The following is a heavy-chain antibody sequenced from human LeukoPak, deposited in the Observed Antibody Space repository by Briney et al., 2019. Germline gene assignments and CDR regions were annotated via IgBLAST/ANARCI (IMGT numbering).Heavy chain of an antibody. J-gene: IGHJ4*02. V-gene: IGHV4-34*01. Sequence: KPSETLSLTCAVYGGSFSGYYWSWIRQPPGKGLEWIGEINHSGSTNYNPSLKSRVTILVDTSKNQFSLKLSSVTAADTAVYYCAREGPSPFDYWGQGTLVTVSS. CDR2: INHSGST. CDR1: GGSFSGYY. CDR3: AREGPSPFDY.